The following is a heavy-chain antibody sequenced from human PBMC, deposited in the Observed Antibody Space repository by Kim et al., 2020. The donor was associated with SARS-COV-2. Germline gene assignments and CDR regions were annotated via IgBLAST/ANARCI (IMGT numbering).Heavy chain of an antibody. V-gene: IGHV3-33*05. J-gene: IGHJ4*02. D-gene: IGHD3-9*01. CDR2: ISNGGHEQ. CDR1: GFMFKNYA. CDR3: VTDTALRDGFDTY. Sequence: GGSLRLSCAASGFMFKNYAMSWVRQAPGKGLEWVALISNGGHEQYYALALKDRFTISRDNSKNTLYLQMDSLRAEDTAFYYCVTDTALRDGFDTYWGQGTLVTVSS.